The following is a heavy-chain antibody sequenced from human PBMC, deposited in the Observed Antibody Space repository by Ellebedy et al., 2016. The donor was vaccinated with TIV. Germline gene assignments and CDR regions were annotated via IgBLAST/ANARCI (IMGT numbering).Heavy chain of an antibody. V-gene: IGHV3-7*01. CDR3: ARVRFGSFDY. Sequence: PGGSLRLSCAASGFSFSSYWMSWFRHAPGKGLEWVANIKQDGSETYYVESVKGRFTFSRDNAKNSLYLQINSLRAEETAIYYCARVRFGSFDYWGQGTLVTVSS. CDR2: IKQDGSET. CDR1: GFSFSSYW. D-gene: IGHD3-10*01. J-gene: IGHJ4*02.